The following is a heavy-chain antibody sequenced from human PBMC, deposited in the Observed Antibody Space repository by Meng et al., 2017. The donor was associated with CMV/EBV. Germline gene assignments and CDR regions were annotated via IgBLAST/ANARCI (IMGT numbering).Heavy chain of an antibody. D-gene: IGHD3-10*01. CDR3: ARAVGEFDY. CDR2: SNPSGGST. CDR1: GYTFTSYY. J-gene: IGHJ4*02. Sequence: ASVHFSCKASGYTFTSYYMHWARPAPGQGLEWMGISNPSGGSTSYAQKFQGRVTMTRDTSTSTVYMELSSLRSEDTAVYYCARAVGEFDYWGQGTVVTVSS. V-gene: IGHV1-46*01.